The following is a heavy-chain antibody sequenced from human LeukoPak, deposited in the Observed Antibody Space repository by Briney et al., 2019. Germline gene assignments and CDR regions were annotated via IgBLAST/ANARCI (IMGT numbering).Heavy chain of an antibody. CDR3: ARQSSRRNNDY. Sequence: GASLKISCQGSGYSFSSYWIGWVRPVPGKGLEWMGIIYPGDSDVKYSPSFLGQVTFSADKSNSTAYLQWSSLKASDTAVYFCARQSSRRNNDYWGQGTLVTVSS. CDR2: IYPGDSDV. V-gene: IGHV5-51*01. D-gene: IGHD1-14*01. CDR1: GYSFSSYW. J-gene: IGHJ4*02.